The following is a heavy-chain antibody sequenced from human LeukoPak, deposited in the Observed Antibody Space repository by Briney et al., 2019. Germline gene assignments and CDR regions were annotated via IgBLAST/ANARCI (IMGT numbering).Heavy chain of an antibody. CDR1: GGSISSSSYY. J-gene: IGHJ4*02. V-gene: IGHV4-39*01. CDR3: ARAVAGFFDY. D-gene: IGHD6-19*01. CDR2: IYYSGST. Sequence: SETLSLTCTVSGGSISSSSYYWGWIRQPPGKGLEWIGSIYYSGSTYYNPSLKSRVTISVDTSKNQFSLKLSSVTAADTAVYYCARAVAGFFDYWGQGTLVTVPS.